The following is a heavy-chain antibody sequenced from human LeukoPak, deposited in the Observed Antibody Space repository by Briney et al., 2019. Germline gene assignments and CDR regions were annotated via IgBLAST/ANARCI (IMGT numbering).Heavy chain of an antibody. CDR2: ISSSSSYI. V-gene: IGHV3-21*01. Sequence: GGSLRLSCAASGFTFSSYSMDWVRQAPGKGLEWVSSISSSSSYIYYADSVKGRFTISRDNAKNSLYLQMNSLRAEDTAVYYCARDEYSGYVHFDYWGQGTLVTVSS. CDR3: ARDEYSGYVHFDY. J-gene: IGHJ4*02. D-gene: IGHD5-12*01. CDR1: GFTFSSYS.